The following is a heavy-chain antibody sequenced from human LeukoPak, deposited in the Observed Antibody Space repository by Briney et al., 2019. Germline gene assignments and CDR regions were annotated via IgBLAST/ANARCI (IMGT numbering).Heavy chain of an antibody. CDR2: ISGSGGST. CDR1: GFTFNSYA. J-gene: IGHJ4*02. CDR3: AKRRDIVVVVAARDYFDY. V-gene: IGHV3-23*01. Sequence: GGPLRLSCAASGFTFNSYAMSWVRQAPGKGLEWVSAISGSGGSTYYADSVKGRFTISRDNSKNTLYLQMNSLRAEDTAVYYCAKRRDIVVVVAARDYFDYWGQGTLVTVSS. D-gene: IGHD2-15*01.